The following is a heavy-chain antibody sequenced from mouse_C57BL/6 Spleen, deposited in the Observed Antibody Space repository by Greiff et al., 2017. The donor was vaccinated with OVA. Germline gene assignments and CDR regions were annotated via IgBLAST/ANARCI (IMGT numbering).Heavy chain of an antibody. CDR3: ARARTGTKYFDY. J-gene: IGHJ2*01. CDR1: GFTFSDYY. Sequence: EVQRVESEGGLVQPGSSMKLSCTASGFTFSDYYMAWVRQVPEKGLEWVANINYDGSSTYYLDSLKSRFIISRDNAKNMLYLQMSSLKSEDTATYYCARARTGTKYFDYWGQGTTLTVSS. V-gene: IGHV5-16*01. CDR2: INYDGSST. D-gene: IGHD4-1*01.